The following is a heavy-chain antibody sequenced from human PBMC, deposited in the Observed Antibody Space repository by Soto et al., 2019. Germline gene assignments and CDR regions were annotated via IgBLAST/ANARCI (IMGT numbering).Heavy chain of an antibody. V-gene: IGHV4-59*01. CDR3: ARTSQLGFYYYGMDV. CDR2: IYYSGST. Sequence: QVQLQESGPGLVKPSETLSLTCSVSGGSISGYYWSWIRQPPGKGLQWIGYIYYSGSTNYNPSLKRRVTISVDTSKNQFFLKLSSVTAADTAVYYCARTSQLGFYYYGMDVWGQGTTVTVSS. D-gene: IGHD7-27*01. CDR1: GGSISGYY. J-gene: IGHJ6*02.